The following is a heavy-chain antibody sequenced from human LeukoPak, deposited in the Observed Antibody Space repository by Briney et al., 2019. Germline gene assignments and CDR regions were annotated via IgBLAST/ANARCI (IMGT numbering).Heavy chain of an antibody. CDR1: GFTFSSYA. Sequence: PGGSLRLSCAASGFTFSSYAMHWVRQAPGKGLEWVAVISYDGSNKYYADSVKGRFTISRDNSKNTLYLQMNSLRAEDTAVYYCARFEWELLSFDYWGQGTLVTVSS. CDR3: ARFEWELLSFDY. V-gene: IGHV3-30-3*01. J-gene: IGHJ4*02. CDR2: ISYDGSNK. D-gene: IGHD1-26*01.